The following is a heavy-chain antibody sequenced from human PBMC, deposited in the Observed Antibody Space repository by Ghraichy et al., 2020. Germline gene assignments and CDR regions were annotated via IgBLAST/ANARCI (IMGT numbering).Heavy chain of an antibody. J-gene: IGHJ4*02. CDR1: GGSISSYY. Sequence: SETLSLTCTVSGGSISSYYWSWIRQPPGKGLEWIGYIYYSGSTNYNPSLKSRVTISVDTSKNQFSLKLSSVTAADTAVYYCARRRDYGGKGGYYFDYWGQGTLVTVSS. CDR2: IYYSGST. D-gene: IGHD4-23*01. V-gene: IGHV4-59*08. CDR3: ARRRDYGGKGGYYFDY.